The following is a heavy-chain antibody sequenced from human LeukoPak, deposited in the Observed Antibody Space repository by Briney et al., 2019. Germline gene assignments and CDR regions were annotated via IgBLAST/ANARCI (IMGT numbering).Heavy chain of an antibody. D-gene: IGHD1-1*01. CDR1: GFAFSRPA. J-gene: IGHJ3*01. Sequence: GGSLRLSCAASGFAFSRPAMHWLRQAPGKGLEWVGRIRSKANSYATAYAASVKGRFTISRDDSKNTAYLQMNSLRAEDTAVYYCASERRAWGQGTMVTVSS. V-gene: IGHV3-73*01. CDR3: ASERRA. CDR2: IRSKANSYAT.